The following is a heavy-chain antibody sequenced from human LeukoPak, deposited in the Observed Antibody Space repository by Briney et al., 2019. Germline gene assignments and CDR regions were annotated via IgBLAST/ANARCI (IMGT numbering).Heavy chain of an antibody. CDR1: GFTFSSYS. CDR2: ISSSSSYI. Sequence: GGSLRLSCAASGFTFSSYSMNWVRQAPGKGLEWVSSISSSSSYIYYADSVKGRFTISRDNAKNSLYLQMNSLRAEDTAVYYCAKEGPNSSGYYWVGAFDYWGQGTLVTVSS. J-gene: IGHJ4*02. D-gene: IGHD3-22*01. V-gene: IGHV3-21*01. CDR3: AKEGPNSSGYYWVGAFDY.